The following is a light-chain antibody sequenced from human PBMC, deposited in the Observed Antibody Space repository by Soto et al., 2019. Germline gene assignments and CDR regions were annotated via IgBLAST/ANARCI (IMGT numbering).Light chain of an antibody. Sequence: QSVLTQPPSASGSPGQSVTISCTGSSSDVGGYNYVSWYQQHPGKAPQLMIYEVSKRPSGVPDRFSGSKSGNTASLTVSGLQAEDEADYYCSSYAGNRDVIFGGGTKLTVL. V-gene: IGLV2-8*01. CDR1: SSDVGGYNY. CDR2: EVS. CDR3: SSYAGNRDVI. J-gene: IGLJ2*01.